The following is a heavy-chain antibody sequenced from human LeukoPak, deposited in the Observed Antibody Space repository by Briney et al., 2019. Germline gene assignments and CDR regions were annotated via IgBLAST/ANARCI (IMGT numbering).Heavy chain of an antibody. CDR1: GYSINNYW. V-gene: IGHV5-51*01. J-gene: IGHJ5*02. CDR2: IYPADSDI. D-gene: IGHD2-15*01. CDR3: ARQEYCSGASCYTWFDP. Sequence: GESLKISCKGSGYSINNYWIAWVRQMPGKGLEWMGIIYPADSDIRYSPSFQGQVTISADKSISTAYLQWNSLKASGTAMYYCARQEYCSGASCYTWFDPWGQGTLVTVPS.